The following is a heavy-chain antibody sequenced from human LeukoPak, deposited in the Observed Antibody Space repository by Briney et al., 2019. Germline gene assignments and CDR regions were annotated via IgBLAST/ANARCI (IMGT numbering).Heavy chain of an antibody. CDR1: GFTFSSYA. CDR3: AKAGTAMATGYWYFDL. D-gene: IGHD5-18*01. J-gene: IGHJ2*01. V-gene: IGHV3-23*01. CDR2: ISGSGGST. Sequence: GGSLRLSCAASGFTFSSYAMSWVRQAPGKGLEWVSAISGSGGSTYYADSVKGRFTISRDNSKNTLYLQMNGLRAEDTAVYYCAKAGTAMATGYWYFDLWGRGTLVTVSS.